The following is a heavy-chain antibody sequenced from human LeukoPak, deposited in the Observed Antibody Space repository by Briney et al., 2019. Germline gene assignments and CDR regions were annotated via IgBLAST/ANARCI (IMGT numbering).Heavy chain of an antibody. Sequence: GASVKVSCKASGGTFSSYDINWVRQATGQGLEWMGWMNPNSGNTGYAQKFQGRVTITRNTSISTAYMELSSLRSEDTAVYYCARDYGYSGYDAFDIWGQGTMVTVSS. CDR3: ARDYGYSGYDAFDI. J-gene: IGHJ3*02. D-gene: IGHD5-12*01. CDR2: MNPNSGNT. CDR1: GGTFSSYD. V-gene: IGHV1-8*03.